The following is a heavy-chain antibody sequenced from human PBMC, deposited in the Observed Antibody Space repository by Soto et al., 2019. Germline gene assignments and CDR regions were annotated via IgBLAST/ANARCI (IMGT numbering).Heavy chain of an antibody. CDR3: ARGRYCISTSCYANYYYYGMDV. CDR2: INHSGST. J-gene: IGHJ6*02. V-gene: IGHV4-34*01. CDR1: GGSFSGYY. D-gene: IGHD2-2*01. Sequence: PSETLSLTCAVYGGSFSGYYWTWIRQPPGTGLEWIGEINHSGSTNYNPSLKSRVTISVDTSKNQFSLKLSSVTAADTAVYYCARGRYCISTSCYANYYYYGMDVWGQGTTVTVSS.